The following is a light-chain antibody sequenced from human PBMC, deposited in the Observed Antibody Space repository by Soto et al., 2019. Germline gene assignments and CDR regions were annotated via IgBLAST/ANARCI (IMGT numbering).Light chain of an antibody. V-gene: IGLV2-14*03. CDR2: EVN. J-gene: IGLJ2*01. CDR3: CSYTTISTLAGV. Sequence: QSVLTQPASVSGSPGQSITISCTGTSSDLGSYNYVSWYRQHPGKAPKVLLYEVNNRPSGVSNRFSGSKSGNTASLTISGLQPEDEAEYYCCSYTTISTLAGVFGGGTKLTVL. CDR1: SSDLGSYNY.